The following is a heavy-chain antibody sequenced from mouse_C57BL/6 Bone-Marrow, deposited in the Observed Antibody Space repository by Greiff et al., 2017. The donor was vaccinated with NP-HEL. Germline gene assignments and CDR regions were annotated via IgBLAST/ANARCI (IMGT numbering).Heavy chain of an antibody. CDR3: ARRRGYYYGSSRYWYFDV. D-gene: IGHD1-1*01. J-gene: IGHJ1*03. V-gene: IGHV1-7*01. CDR2: INPSSGYT. Sequence: LQESGAELAKPGASVKLSCKASGYTFTSYWMHWVKQRPGQGLEWIGYINPSSGYTKYNQKFKDKATLTADKSSSTAYMQLSSLTYEDSAVYYCARRRGYYYGSSRYWYFDVWGTGTTVTVSS. CDR1: GYTFTSYW.